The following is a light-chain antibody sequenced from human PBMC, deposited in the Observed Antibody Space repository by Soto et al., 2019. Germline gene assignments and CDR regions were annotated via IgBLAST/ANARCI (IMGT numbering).Light chain of an antibody. CDR1: SSDVGGYNY. J-gene: IGLJ3*02. CDR3: TSYATTGTWV. Sequence: QSALTQPASVSGSPGQSITISCTGTSSDVGGYNYVSWYQQHPGKAPKLMIYNVNDRPSGVSNLFAGSKSGNTASLAFSGLPAEDEADYYCTSYATTGTWVFGGGTKLTVL. V-gene: IGLV2-14*01. CDR2: NVN.